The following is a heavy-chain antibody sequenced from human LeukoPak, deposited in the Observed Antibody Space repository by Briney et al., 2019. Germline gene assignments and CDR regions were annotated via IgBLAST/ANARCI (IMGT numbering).Heavy chain of an antibody. D-gene: IGHD4/OR15-4a*01. V-gene: IGHV3-7*01. CDR2: IKPEGRDK. Sequence: PGGSLRLSCAASGFTFSSSWMTWVRQAPGKGLEWVANIKPEGRDKFYVDSVKGRFTISRDNAKNLLYLQMDSLRAEDTAVYYCVVRSLDYWGQGTLVTVSS. J-gene: IGHJ4*02. CDR3: VVRSLDY. CDR1: GFTFSSSW.